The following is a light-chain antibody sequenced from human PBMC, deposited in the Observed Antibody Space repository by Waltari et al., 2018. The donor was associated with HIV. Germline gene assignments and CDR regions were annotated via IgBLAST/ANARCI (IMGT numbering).Light chain of an antibody. CDR1: NSTIGAGYD. CDR3: QSYDSSLSGWV. CDR2: GNS. Sequence: QSVLTQPPSVSGAPGQRVTISCTGSNSTIGAGYDIHWYQQLPGTAPKLLIYGNSNRPSGVPDRFSGSKSGTSASLAITGLQAEDEADYYCQSYDSSLSGWVFGGGTKLTVL. J-gene: IGLJ3*02. V-gene: IGLV1-40*01.